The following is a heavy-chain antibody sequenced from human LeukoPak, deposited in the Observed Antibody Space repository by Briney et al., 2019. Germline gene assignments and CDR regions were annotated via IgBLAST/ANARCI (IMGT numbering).Heavy chain of an antibody. V-gene: IGHV1-2*02. D-gene: IGHD6-6*01. J-gene: IGHJ4*02. CDR1: GYTFTGYY. CDR2: INPNSGGT. Sequence: ASVKVSCKASGYTFTGYYMHWERQAPGQGLEWMGWINPNSGGTNYAQKFQGRVTMTRDTSISTAYMELSRLRSDDTAVYYCASAPRLSSSPFDYWGQGTLVTVSS. CDR3: ASAPRLSSSPFDY.